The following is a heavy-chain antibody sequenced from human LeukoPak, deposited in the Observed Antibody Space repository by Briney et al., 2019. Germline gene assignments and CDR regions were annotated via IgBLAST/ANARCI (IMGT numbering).Heavy chain of an antibody. CDR1: GYTFTSYG. CDR3: ARDVEGCCSSTSCYKGAFDY. V-gene: IGHV1-18*01. D-gene: IGHD2-2*02. CDR2: ISAYNGNT. Sequence: ASVKVSCKASGYTFTSYGISWVRQAPGQGLEWMGWISAYNGNTNYAQKLQGRVTMTTDTSTSTAYMELRSLRSDDTAVYYCARDVEGCCSSTSCYKGAFDYWGQGTLVTVSS. J-gene: IGHJ4*02.